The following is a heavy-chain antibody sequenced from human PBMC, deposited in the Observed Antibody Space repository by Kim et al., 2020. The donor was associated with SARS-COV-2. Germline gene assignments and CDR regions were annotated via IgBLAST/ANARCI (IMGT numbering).Heavy chain of an antibody. CDR3: ARDFYYDSTGYLYYFDY. Sequence: SETLSLTCTVSGYSISSGYYWGWIRQPPGKGLEYIGNIYHSGSTYYNPSLKSRVTISLDTSKNQFSLRLSSVTAADTAVYYCARDFYYDSTGYLYYFDYWGQGTLVTVSS. V-gene: IGHV4-38-2*02. J-gene: IGHJ4*02. CDR1: GYSISSGYY. D-gene: IGHD3-22*01. CDR2: IYHSGST.